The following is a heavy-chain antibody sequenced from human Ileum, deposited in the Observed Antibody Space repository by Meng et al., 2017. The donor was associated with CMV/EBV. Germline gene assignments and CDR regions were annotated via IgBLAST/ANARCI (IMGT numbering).Heavy chain of an antibody. J-gene: IGHJ4*02. CDR2: IHYTGRA. V-gene: IGHV4-59*11. CDR3: AERGGGY. Sequence: VPLQQSGPGLVKPSETLSLTCRVSGVSIRTHYWSWVRQTPGKGLEWIASIHYTGRADYSPSLKSRLTISVDTSDSQLSLKLSSVTPADTAMYYCAERGGGYWGQGILVTVSS. D-gene: IGHD1-1*01. CDR1: GVSIRTHY.